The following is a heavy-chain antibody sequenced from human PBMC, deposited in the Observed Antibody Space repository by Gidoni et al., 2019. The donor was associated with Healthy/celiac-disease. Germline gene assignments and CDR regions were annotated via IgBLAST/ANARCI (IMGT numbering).Heavy chain of an antibody. D-gene: IGHD1-7*01. CDR2: ISWNSGSI. Sequence: EVQLVESGGGLVQPGRSLRLSCAASGFTFDDYAMHWVRQAPGKGLEWVSGISWNSGSIGYADSVKGRFTISRDNAKNSLYLQMNSLRAEDTALYYCAKDNGYNWNYEGAFDIWGQGTMVTVSS. J-gene: IGHJ3*02. V-gene: IGHV3-9*01. CDR1: GFTFDDYA. CDR3: AKDNGYNWNYEGAFDI.